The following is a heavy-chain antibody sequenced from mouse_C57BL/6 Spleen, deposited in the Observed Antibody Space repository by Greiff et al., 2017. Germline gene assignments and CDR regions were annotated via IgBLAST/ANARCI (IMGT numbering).Heavy chain of an antibody. CDR3: AREGTGTGFAY. Sequence: QVQLQQSGAELARPGASVKLSCKASGYTFTSYGISWVKQRTGQGLEWIGGIYPRSGNTYYNEKFKGKATLTADKSSSTAYMELRSLTSEDSAVYFCAREGTGTGFAYWGQGTLVTVSA. D-gene: IGHD4-1*01. J-gene: IGHJ3*01. CDR2: IYPRSGNT. CDR1: GYTFTSYG. V-gene: IGHV1-81*01.